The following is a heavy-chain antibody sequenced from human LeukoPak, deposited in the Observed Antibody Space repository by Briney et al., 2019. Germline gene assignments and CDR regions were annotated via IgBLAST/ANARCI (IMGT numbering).Heavy chain of an antibody. CDR2: IYSSGST. Sequence: SETLSLTCTVSGDSISGYYWSWIRQSPGKGLEWIGFIYSSGSTKYNPSLKSRVTFSIDTSTYQFSLRLTSVTASDTAVYYCARDGPRYYGSGSYFRDAFDIWGQGTTVTVSS. J-gene: IGHJ3*02. CDR1: GDSISGYY. CDR3: ARDGPRYYGSGSYFRDAFDI. D-gene: IGHD3-10*01. V-gene: IGHV4-59*01.